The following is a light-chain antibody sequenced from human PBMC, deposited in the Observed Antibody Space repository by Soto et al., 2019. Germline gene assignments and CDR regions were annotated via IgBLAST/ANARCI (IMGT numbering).Light chain of an antibody. CDR2: DAT. CDR3: QQYNNWPPSIT. J-gene: IGKJ5*01. V-gene: IGKV3-11*01. CDR1: QSVGSY. Sequence: VLTQSPANLSLSPGESAALSCRASQSVGSYLAWLQQVPGQAPRLLIYDATNRANGIPAKFCGSGSGTDFTLTISSLEPEDFAVYYCQQYNNWPPSITFGQGTRLEIK.